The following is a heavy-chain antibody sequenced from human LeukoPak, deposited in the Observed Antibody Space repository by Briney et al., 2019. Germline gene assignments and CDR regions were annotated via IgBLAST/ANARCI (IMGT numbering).Heavy chain of an antibody. CDR1: GFTFSSYS. CDR2: ISSSSSYI. D-gene: IGHD3-10*01. V-gene: IGHV3-21*01. CDR3: ARDRGTMVRGVIGY. J-gene: IGHJ4*02. Sequence: PGGSLRFSCAASGFTFSSYSMNWVRQAPGKGLEWVSSISSSSSYIYYADSVKGRFTISRDNAKNSLYLQMNSLRAEDTAVYYCARDRGTMVRGVIGYWGQGTLVTVSS.